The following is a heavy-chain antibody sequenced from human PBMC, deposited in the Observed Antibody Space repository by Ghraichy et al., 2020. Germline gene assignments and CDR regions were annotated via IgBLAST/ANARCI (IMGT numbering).Heavy chain of an antibody. CDR1: GFTFSDYY. J-gene: IGHJ6*03. CDR2: ISSSSYT. V-gene: IGHV3-11*06. CDR3: ARDRRWRRFLEWLYTPPTMDV. Sequence: GGSLRLSCAASGFTFSDYYMSWIRQAPGKGLEWVSYISSSSYTNYADSVKGRFTISRDNAKNSLYLQMNSLRAEDTAVYYCARDRRWRRFLEWLYTPPTMDVWGKGTTVTVSS. D-gene: IGHD3-3*01.